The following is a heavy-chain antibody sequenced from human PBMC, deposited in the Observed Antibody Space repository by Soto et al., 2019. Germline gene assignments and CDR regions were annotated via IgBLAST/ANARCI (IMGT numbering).Heavy chain of an antibody. J-gene: IGHJ6*03. CDR2: ISGSGGST. CDR1: GFTFSSYA. Sequence: GGSLRLSCAASGFTFSSYAMSWVRQAPGKGLEWVSAISGSGGSTYYADSVKGRFTISRDNSKNTLYLQMNSLRAEDTAVYYCAKDRKLGYCSSTSCYEDYYYYYMDVWGKGTTVTVSS. CDR3: AKDRKLGYCSSTSCYEDYYYYYMDV. D-gene: IGHD2-2*01. V-gene: IGHV3-23*01.